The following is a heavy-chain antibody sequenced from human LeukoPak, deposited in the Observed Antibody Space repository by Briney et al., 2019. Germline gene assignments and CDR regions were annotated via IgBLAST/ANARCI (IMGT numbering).Heavy chain of an antibody. D-gene: IGHD3-9*01. CDR2: INHSGST. J-gene: IGHJ5*02. Sequence: SETLSLTCAVYGGSFSGYYWSWIRQPPGKGLEWIGEINHSGSTNYNPSLKSRVTISVDTSKNQFSLKLSSVTAADTAVYYCARGVSRYFDWLLSVGWFDPWGQGTLVTVSS. V-gene: IGHV4-34*01. CDR1: GGSFSGYY. CDR3: ARGVSRYFDWLLSVGWFDP.